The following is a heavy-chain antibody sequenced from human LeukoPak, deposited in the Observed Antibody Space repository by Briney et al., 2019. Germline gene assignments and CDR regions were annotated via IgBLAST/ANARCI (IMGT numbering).Heavy chain of an antibody. CDR2: IIPILGIA. CDR1: GGTFSSYA. CDR3: TRDLNWSGYYKDAFHI. J-gene: IGHJ3*02. V-gene: IGHV1-69*04. Sequence: SVKVSCKASGGTFSSYAISWVRPAPGQGLEWMGRIIPILGIANYAQKFQGRVTITADKSTSTAYMELSRLRSDDTAVYYCTRDLNWSGYYKDAFHIWGQGTMVTVSS. D-gene: IGHD3-3*01.